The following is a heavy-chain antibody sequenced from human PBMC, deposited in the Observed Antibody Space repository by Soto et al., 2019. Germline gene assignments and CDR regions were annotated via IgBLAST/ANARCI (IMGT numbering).Heavy chain of an antibody. V-gene: IGHV4-4*07. D-gene: IGHD1-1*01. CDR2: IYATGTT. CDR1: GASISGYY. CDR3: VRDGTKTLRDWFDP. J-gene: IGHJ5*02. Sequence: SETLSLTCTVSGASISGYYWSWIRKSAGKGLEWIGRIYATGTTDDNPSLKSRVMMSVDTSKKQFSLKLRSVTAADTAVYYCVRDGTKTLRDWFDPWGQGISVTVTS.